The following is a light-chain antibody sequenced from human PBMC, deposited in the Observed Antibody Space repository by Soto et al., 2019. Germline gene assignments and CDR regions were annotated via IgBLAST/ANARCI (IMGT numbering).Light chain of an antibody. V-gene: IGKV3-20*01. CDR3: QQYGSSRWT. CDR1: QSVSSSY. Sequence: EIVLTQSPGTLSLSPGERATLSCRASQSVSSSYLAWYQQKPGQAPRLLIYGASSRATGIPDRFSGSGSGTDFTLTISRLGPEDFGVYYCQQYGSSRWTFGQGTKVEI. J-gene: IGKJ1*01. CDR2: GAS.